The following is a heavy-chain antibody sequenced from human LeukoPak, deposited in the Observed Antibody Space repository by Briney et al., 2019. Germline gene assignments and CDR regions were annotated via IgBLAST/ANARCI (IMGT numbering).Heavy chain of an antibody. V-gene: IGHV3-23*01. CDR3: AKGLYDSGSSHYFDY. Sequence: GGSLRLSCAASGFTFSSYAMSWVRQAPGKGLEWVSAISGSGGSTYYADSVKGRFTISRDNSKNTLYLQMNSLRAEDTAVYSCAKGLYDSGSSHYFDYWGRGTLVTVSS. CDR2: ISGSGGST. J-gene: IGHJ4*02. D-gene: IGHD3-10*01. CDR1: GFTFSSYA.